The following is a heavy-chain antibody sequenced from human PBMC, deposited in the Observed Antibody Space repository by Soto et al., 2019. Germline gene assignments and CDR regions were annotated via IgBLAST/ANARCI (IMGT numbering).Heavy chain of an antibody. D-gene: IGHD4-17*01. J-gene: IGHJ6*02. CDR3: ASADYGHYSQLYYGMDV. V-gene: IGHV1-2*02. CDR1: GYTXTGYY. Sequence: GXSXKVSRRASGYTXTGYYLHSVRQAPGQGLEWMGWINHNSGGTNYAQKFQGRGTITRDTPISTAYMELTRLRSHDTAVYYCASADYGHYSQLYYGMDVWGQGTTVTVSS. CDR2: INHNSGGT.